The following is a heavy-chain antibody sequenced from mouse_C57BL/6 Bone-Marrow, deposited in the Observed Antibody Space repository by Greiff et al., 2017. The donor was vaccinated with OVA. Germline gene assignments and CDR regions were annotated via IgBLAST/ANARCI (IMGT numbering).Heavy chain of an antibody. J-gene: IGHJ2*01. CDR1: GFNIKDYY. D-gene: IGHD1-1*01. V-gene: IGHV14-1*01. Sequence: VHVKQSGAELVRPGASVKLSCTASGFNIKDYYMHWVKQRPEQGLEWIGRIDPEDGDTEYAPKFQGKATMTADTSSNTAYLQLSSLTSEDTAVYYCTTVFTTVVATDFDYWGQGTTLTVSS. CDR2: IDPEDGDT. CDR3: TTVFTTVVATDFDY.